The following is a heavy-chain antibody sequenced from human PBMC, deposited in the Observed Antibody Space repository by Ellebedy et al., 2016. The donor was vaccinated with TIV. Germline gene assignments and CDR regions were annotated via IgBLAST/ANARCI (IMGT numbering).Heavy chain of an antibody. Sequence: GESLKISCETSGVTFSPYSMSWVRQAPGQALEWISSITVTTSTVSYADSVQGRFTISRETARNSLALQMNSLRAEEQAVYYCALRTVLAIPFDYWGQGTLVTVSS. D-gene: IGHD3-3*01. CDR2: ITVTTSTV. J-gene: IGHJ4*02. CDR3: ALRTVLAIPFDY. V-gene: IGHV3-48*01. CDR1: GVTFSPYS.